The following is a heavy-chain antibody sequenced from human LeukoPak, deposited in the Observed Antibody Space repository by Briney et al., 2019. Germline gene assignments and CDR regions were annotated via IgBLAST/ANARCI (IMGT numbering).Heavy chain of an antibody. CDR1: GGSMSPYY. Sequence: SETLSLTCTVSGGSMSPYYWSWMRQPPGKGPEYVGYIFYAGGTNYNPSLRRRVTVSLDTSKNQFSLKLSSVTATDTAVYYCARLGFCRGDNCLDDYWGQGTLVTVSS. J-gene: IGHJ4*02. D-gene: IGHD2-15*01. V-gene: IGHV4-59*08. CDR3: ARLGFCRGDNCLDDY. CDR2: IFYAGGT.